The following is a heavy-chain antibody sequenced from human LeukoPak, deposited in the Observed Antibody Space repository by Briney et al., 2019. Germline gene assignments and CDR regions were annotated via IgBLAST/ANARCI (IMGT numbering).Heavy chain of an antibody. CDR1: GGSISSSNW. Sequence: PSGTLSLTCAVSGGSISSSNWWSWVRQPPGKGLEWIGYIYHSGSTYYNPSLKSRVTISVDRSKSQFSLKLSSVTAADTAVYYCARSQQQLEPIDYWGQGTLVTVSS. CDR3: ARSQQQLEPIDY. J-gene: IGHJ4*02. CDR2: IYHSGST. D-gene: IGHD6-13*01. V-gene: IGHV4-4*02.